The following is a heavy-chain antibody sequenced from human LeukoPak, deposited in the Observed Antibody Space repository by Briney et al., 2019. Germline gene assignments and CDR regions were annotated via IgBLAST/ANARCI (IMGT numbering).Heavy chain of an antibody. Sequence: PGGSLRLSCAASGFPFSSYAMYWVRQAPGKGLVWVARIHGDGDNISYADSARGRFTISRDNAKDTLYLHMNSLRPEDTAVYYCARAQVGAPTDLWGQGTLVTVSS. CDR3: ARAQVGAPTDL. CDR2: IHGDGDNI. J-gene: IGHJ5*02. V-gene: IGHV3-74*01. D-gene: IGHD1-26*01. CDR1: GFPFSSYA.